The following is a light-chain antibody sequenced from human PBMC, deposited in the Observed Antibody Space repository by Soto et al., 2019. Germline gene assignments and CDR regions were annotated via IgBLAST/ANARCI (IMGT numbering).Light chain of an antibody. CDR2: DAS. J-gene: IGKJ5*01. Sequence: EIVLTQSPGTLSLSPRERATLSCRASQSISSNLAWHQQKPGQAPRLLIYDASTRATGIPARFSGGGSGTEFTLTISGLQSEDFAVYYCQQYDKWPITFGQGTRLEIK. V-gene: IGKV3-15*01. CDR3: QQYDKWPIT. CDR1: QSISSN.